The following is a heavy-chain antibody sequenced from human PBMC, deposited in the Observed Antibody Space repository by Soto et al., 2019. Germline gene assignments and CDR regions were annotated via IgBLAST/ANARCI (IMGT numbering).Heavy chain of an antibody. CDR1: RYTFTSHG. D-gene: IGHD3-9*01. J-gene: IGHJ3*01. CDR2: ISTFNGKT. Sequence: QIQLVQSGGDVKTPGASVKVSCTTSRYTFTSHGIAWVRQAPGQGLERMGGISTFNGKTDYAQKFQGRVTMTADTITSTVHMELRSLRSDDTAVYYCARLLTEGATFREDAFDLWGPGTKVTVSS. V-gene: IGHV1-18*01. CDR3: ARLLTEGATFREDAFDL.